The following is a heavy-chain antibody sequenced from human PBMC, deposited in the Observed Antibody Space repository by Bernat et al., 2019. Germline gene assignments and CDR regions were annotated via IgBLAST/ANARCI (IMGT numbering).Heavy chain of an antibody. CDR2: IIPIFGIA. CDR1: GGTFSSYA. V-gene: IGHV1-69*17. D-gene: IGHD2-15*01. J-gene: IGHJ4*02. CDR3: ARAGTYCSGGSCYSRFDY. Sequence: QVQLVQSGAAVTKPGSSLKVSCKASGGTFSSYAISWVRQPPGQGLEWRGGIIPIFGIANYAQKFQSSVTITADKSTSTAYMELSSLRSEETAVYYCARAGTYCSGGSCYSRFDYWGQGTLVTVSS.